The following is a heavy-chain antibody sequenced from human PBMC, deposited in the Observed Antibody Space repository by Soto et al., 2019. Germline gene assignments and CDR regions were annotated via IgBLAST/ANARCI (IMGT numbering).Heavy chain of an antibody. CDR2: SSATGAGT. D-gene: IGHD1-7*01. Sequence: GGSLRLSCAASGFTFSSYGMTWVRQAPGKGLEWVSFSSATGAGTYYADSVKGRFTISRDNSKNTLYLQMTSLRADGAAVYYCAKDRRAGGNYGFYSDFWGQGALVTVSS. V-gene: IGHV3-23*01. J-gene: IGHJ4*02. CDR1: GFTFSSYG. CDR3: AKDRRAGGNYGFYSDF.